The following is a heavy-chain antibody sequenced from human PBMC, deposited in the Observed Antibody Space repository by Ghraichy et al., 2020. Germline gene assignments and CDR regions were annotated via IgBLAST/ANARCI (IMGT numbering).Heavy chain of an antibody. CDR1: GFTFSTYA. CDR3: ATRGAATYFDF. J-gene: IGHJ4*02. V-gene: IGHV3-23*01. Sequence: GESLNISCTASGFTFSTYAMTWVHQAPGEGPEWVSDIGGSGATTYYADSVKGRFTMSRDNSKNTLYLQMNSLRAEDTAVYYCATRGAATYFDFWGQGTLVTVSS. CDR2: IGGSGATT. D-gene: IGHD4/OR15-4a*01.